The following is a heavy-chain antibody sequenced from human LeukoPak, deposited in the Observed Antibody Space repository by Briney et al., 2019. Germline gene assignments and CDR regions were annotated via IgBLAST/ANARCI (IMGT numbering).Heavy chain of an antibody. CDR3: AKNVLVKRYSDY. CDR1: GFIFTNHA. CDR2: ISGGGRTT. J-gene: IGHJ4*02. D-gene: IGHD3-22*01. V-gene: IGHV3-23*01. Sequence: GGSLRLSCVASGFIFTNHAISWVRQAPGKRLQWVSVISGGGRTTEYADSVKGRFTVSRDISKNTVFLQMNSLGVEDTAIYYCAKNVLVKRYSDYWGQGVVVTVSS.